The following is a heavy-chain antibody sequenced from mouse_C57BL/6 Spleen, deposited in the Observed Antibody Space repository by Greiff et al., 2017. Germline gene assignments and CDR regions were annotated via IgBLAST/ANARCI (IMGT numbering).Heavy chain of an antibody. Sequence: QVQLQQPGAELVKPGASVKMSCKASGYTFTSYWITWVKQRPGQGLEWIGDIYPGSGSTNYNEKFKSKATLTVDTSSSTAYMQLSSLTSEDSAVXYGARGGYDYPYCYFDVWGKGTTVTVSS. D-gene: IGHD2-4*01. CDR3: ARGGYDYPYCYFDV. J-gene: IGHJ1*03. CDR2: IYPGSGST. V-gene: IGHV1-55*01. CDR1: GYTFTSYW.